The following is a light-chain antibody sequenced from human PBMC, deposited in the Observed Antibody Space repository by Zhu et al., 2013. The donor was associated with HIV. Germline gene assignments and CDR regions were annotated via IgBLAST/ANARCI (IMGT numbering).Light chain of an antibody. Sequence: EVVLTQSPGTLSLSPGESATLSCRASQTVSSSYLAWYQQRPGQVPRLLIYDASTRATGIPARFSGSGSGTEFTLTISSLQSEDFAVYYCQQYNSWPITFGQGTRLEIK. V-gene: IGKV3D-15*01. CDR2: DAS. CDR1: QTVSSSY. J-gene: IGKJ5*01. CDR3: QQYNSWPIT.